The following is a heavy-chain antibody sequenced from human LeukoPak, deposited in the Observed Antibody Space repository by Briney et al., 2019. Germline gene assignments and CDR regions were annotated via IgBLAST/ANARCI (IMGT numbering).Heavy chain of an antibody. D-gene: IGHD6-19*01. V-gene: IGHV3-33*01. CDR2: IWYDGSNK. J-gene: IGHJ4*02. CDR1: GFTFSSYG. CDR3: ARLGGWSLDY. Sequence: GGSLRLSCAASGFTFSSYGMHWVRQAPGKGLEWVAVIWYDGSNKYYADSVRGRFTISRDNSKNTLDLQMNSLRAEDTALYYCARLGGWSLDYWGQGTLVIVSS.